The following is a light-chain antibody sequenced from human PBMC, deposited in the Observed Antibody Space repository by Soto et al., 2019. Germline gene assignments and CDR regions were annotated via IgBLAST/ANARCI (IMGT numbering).Light chain of an antibody. CDR1: SSDVGTYNY. Sequence: QSALTQPASVSGSPGQSITISCTGTSSDVGTYNYVSWYQQHPGKAPKRMIYDVSYRPSGVSDRFPGSKSGNTASLTISGLQAEDEADYYCSSYTSSSTSVVFGGGTKLTVL. J-gene: IGLJ2*01. CDR3: SSYTSSSTSVV. V-gene: IGLV2-14*01. CDR2: DVS.